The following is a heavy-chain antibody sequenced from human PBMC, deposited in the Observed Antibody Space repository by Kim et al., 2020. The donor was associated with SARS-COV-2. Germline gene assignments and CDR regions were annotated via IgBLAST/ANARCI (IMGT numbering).Heavy chain of an antibody. D-gene: IGHD3-10*01. Sequence: GGSLRLSCAASGFTFSSYAMSWVRQAPGKGLEWVSAISGSGGSTYYADSVKGRFTISRDNSKNTLYLQMNSLRAEDTAVYYCAKGDQGLLWFGELLYYFDYWGQGTLVTVSS. CDR2: ISGSGGST. J-gene: IGHJ4*02. CDR1: GFTFSSYA. CDR3: AKGDQGLLWFGELLYYFDY. V-gene: IGHV3-23*01.